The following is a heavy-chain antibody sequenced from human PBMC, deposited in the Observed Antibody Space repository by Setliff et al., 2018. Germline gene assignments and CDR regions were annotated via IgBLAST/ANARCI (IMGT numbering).Heavy chain of an antibody. CDR2: IYHSGST. V-gene: IGHV4-38-2*01. CDR3: ARKGICSGGSCHPLANFDY. D-gene: IGHD2-15*01. J-gene: IGHJ4*02. Sequence: LSLTCAVSGYSISSGYYWGWIRQPPGKGLEWIGSIYHSGSTYYNPSLKSRVTISVDTSKNQFSLKLSSVTAADTAVYYCARKGICSGGSCHPLANFDYWGQGTLVTVSS. CDR1: GYSISSGYY.